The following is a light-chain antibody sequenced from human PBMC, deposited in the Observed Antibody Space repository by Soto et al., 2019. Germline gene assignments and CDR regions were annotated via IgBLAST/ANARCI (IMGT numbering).Light chain of an antibody. CDR2: GAS. V-gene: IGKV3-20*01. J-gene: IGKJ5*01. CDR3: QQYGSSPPIT. CDR1: QTVRNNY. Sequence: EFAWSQSPGTQSLSPGERATLSCRASQTVRNNYLAWYQQKPGQAPRLLIYGASSRATGIPDRFSGSGSGTDFTLTISRLEPEDFAVYYCQQYGSSPPITFGQGTRLEI.